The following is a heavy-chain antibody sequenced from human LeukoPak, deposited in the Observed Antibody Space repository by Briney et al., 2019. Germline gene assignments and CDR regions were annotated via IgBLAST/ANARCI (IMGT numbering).Heavy chain of an antibody. CDR2: ISSGSSYI. V-gene: IGHV3-21*01. D-gene: IGHD6-19*01. CDR1: GFTFSSYW. Sequence: GGSLRLSCAASGFTFSSYWMHWVRQAPGKGLEWVSSISSGSSYIYYADSLKGRFTISRDNAKNSLYLQMNSLRAEDTAVYYCATGVRGYNSALDYWGQGTLVTVSP. CDR3: ATGVRGYNSALDY. J-gene: IGHJ4*02.